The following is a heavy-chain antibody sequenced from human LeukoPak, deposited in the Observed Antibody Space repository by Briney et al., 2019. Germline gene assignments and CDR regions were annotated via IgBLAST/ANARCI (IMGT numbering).Heavy chain of an antibody. D-gene: IGHD4-11*01. CDR3: ARGGTTDSDNWFDT. V-gene: IGHV5-51*01. J-gene: IGHJ5*02. Sequence: KPGESLKISCKGSGYSLTNYWIGWVRQMPGKGLEWMGNIYPGDSDTRYSPSFQGQVTISADKSISTAYLQWSTLKASDTAIYYCARGGTTDSDNWFDTWGQGTLVTVSS. CDR1: GYSLTNYW. CDR2: IYPGDSDT.